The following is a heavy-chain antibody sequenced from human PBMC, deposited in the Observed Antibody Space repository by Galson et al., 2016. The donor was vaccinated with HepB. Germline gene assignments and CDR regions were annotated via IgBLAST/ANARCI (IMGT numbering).Heavy chain of an antibody. CDR2: ITDDGNT. D-gene: IGHD7-27*01. J-gene: IGHJ4*02. CDR3: GSVALG. Sequence: SLRLSCAASGFTFTDYWMHWVRQVPGKGLVWVSRITDDGNTAYADSVRGRFTISSDNARSTLYLHMNSLRAEDTAVYYCGSVALGWGQETLFTVSS. V-gene: IGHV3-74*01. CDR1: GFTFTDYW.